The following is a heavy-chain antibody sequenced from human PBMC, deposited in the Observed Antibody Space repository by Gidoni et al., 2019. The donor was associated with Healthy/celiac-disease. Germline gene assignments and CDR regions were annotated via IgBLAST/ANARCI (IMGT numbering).Heavy chain of an antibody. Sequence: QMQLVQSGPEVKKPGTSVQVSCKASGFTFTRSAVQWVRQARGQRLEWIGWIVVGSGNTNYAQKFQERVTITRDMSTSTAYMELSSLRSEDTAVYYCAADLAYYYDSSGYYFDAFDIWGQGTMVTVSS. CDR3: AADLAYYYDSSGYYFDAFDI. D-gene: IGHD3-22*01. CDR2: IVVGSGNT. J-gene: IGHJ3*02. CDR1: GFTFTRSA. V-gene: IGHV1-58*01.